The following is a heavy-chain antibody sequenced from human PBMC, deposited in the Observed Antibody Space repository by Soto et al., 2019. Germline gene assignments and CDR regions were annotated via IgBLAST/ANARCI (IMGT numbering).Heavy chain of an antibody. CDR1: GFAFSYHS. Sequence: QVQLVESGGGVVQPGTSLRLSCAASGFAFSYHSIHWVRQAPGKGLEWVAVTWSGGRGEYYADSVRGRFTISRDNSKTTVYLQMNSLRVEDTAVYYCAKADDTSSHYSLLDFRGQGTLVTVSS. CDR3: AKADDTSSHYSLLDF. V-gene: IGHV3-33*06. D-gene: IGHD3-22*01. J-gene: IGHJ4*02. CDR2: TWSGGRGE.